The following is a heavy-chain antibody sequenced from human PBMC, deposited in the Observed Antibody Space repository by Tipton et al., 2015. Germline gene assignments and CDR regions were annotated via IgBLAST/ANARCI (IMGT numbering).Heavy chain of an antibody. CDR1: GGSFSGYY. Sequence: TLSLTCAVYGGSFSGYYWSWIRQPPGKGLEWIGEINHSGSTNYNPSLKSRVTMSRDTPKNQFSLKLTSVTAADTAVYYCACQDDDSLTRDYQTVDYWGQGTLVTVSS. V-gene: IGHV4-34*01. CDR3: ACQDDDSLTRDYQTVDY. D-gene: IGHD3-9*01. J-gene: IGHJ4*02. CDR2: INHSGST.